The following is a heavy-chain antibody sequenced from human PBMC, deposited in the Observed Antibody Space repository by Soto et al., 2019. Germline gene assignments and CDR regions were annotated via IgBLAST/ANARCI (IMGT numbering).Heavy chain of an antibody. Sequence: LRLSCAASGFTFSSYAMSWVRQAPGKGLEWVSAISGSGGSTYYADSVKGRFTISRDNSKNTLYLQMNSLRAEDTAVYYCAKAPNWNYAFDYWGQGTLVTVSS. CDR3: AKAPNWNYAFDY. D-gene: IGHD1-7*01. J-gene: IGHJ4*02. CDR2: ISGSGGST. V-gene: IGHV3-23*01. CDR1: GFTFSSYA.